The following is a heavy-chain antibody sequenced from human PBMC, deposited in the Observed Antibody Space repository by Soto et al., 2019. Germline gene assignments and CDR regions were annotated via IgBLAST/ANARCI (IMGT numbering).Heavy chain of an antibody. CDR3: AKETYSSSSHFDS. J-gene: IGHJ4*02. CDR2: ISDSGVST. Sequence: GGSLRLSCPASGFTFGSSAMSWVGQAPRKGLDWVSSISDSGVSTYYADSVKGRFTISRDNSKSTRYLLINSLRAEDTAVSYCAKETYSSSSHFDSWGKGTLVTVPS. D-gene: IGHD6-6*01. CDR1: GFTFGSSA. V-gene: IGHV3-23*01.